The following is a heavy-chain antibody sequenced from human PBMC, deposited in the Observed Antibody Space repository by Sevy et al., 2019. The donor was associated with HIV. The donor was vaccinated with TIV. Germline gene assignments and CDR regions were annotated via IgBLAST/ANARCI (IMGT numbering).Heavy chain of an antibody. CDR1: GFIFSSAW. V-gene: IGHV3-15*01. J-gene: IGHJ6*02. CDR3: ITDPAYRGYDEEVINYYFYGMDV. CDR2: IKSEFDGGAI. D-gene: IGHD5-12*01. Sequence: GGSLRLSCTASGFIFSSAWMSWVRQAPGKGLEWVGRIKSEFDGGAIDYAAPVKGRFSISREDSKNTVYLQMNSLKTEDTAVYYWITDPAYRGYDEEVINYYFYGMDVWGQGATVTVSS.